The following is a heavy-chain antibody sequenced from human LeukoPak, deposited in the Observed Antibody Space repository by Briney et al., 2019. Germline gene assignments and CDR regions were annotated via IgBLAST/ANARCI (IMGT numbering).Heavy chain of an antibody. CDR3: ARRYAHGDAFDI. V-gene: IGHV4-30-2*01. CDR2: IYLSGST. D-gene: IGHD2-2*01. Sequence: SETLSLTCAVSGGSISSGGYSWSWIRQPPGKGLEWIGYIYLSGSTYYNPSLKSRVTISVDRSKNQFSLKLSSVTAADTAVYYCARRYAHGDAFDIWGQGTMVTVSS. CDR1: GGSISSGGYS. J-gene: IGHJ3*02.